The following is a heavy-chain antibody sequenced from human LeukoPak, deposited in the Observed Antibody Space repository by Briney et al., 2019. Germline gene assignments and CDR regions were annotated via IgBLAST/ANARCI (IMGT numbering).Heavy chain of an antibody. D-gene: IGHD6-25*01. CDR3: ARAAAPRGAFDI. CDR1: GGSISSGGYS. Sequence: PSQTLSLTCAVSGGSISSGGYSWSWIRQPPGKGLEWIGYIYHSGSTNYNPSLKSRVTISVDTSKKQFSLKLSSVTAADTAVYYCARAAAPRGAFDIWGQGTMVTVSS. V-gene: IGHV4-30-2*01. CDR2: IYHSGST. J-gene: IGHJ3*02.